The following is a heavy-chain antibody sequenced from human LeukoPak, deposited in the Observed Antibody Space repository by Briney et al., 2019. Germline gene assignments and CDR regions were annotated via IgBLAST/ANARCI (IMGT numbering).Heavy chain of an antibody. CDR2: ISSSASTI. D-gene: IGHD3-10*01. J-gene: IGHJ6*03. Sequence: PGGSLRLSCAASGFTFSSYEMNWVRQAPGKGLEWVSYISSSASTIYYADSVKGRFTISRDNTISRDKAKNSLYLQMNSLRAEDTAVYYCARGPYASGSYFSGGYYYYMDVWGKGTTVTISS. V-gene: IGHV3-48*03. CDR1: GFTFSSYE. CDR3: ARGPYASGSYFSGGYYYYMDV.